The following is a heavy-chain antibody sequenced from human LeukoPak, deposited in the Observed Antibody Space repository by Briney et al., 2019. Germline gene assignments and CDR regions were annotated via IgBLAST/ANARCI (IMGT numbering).Heavy chain of an antibody. CDR3: SRVGSSCWSQEVDY. D-gene: IGHD6-19*01. J-gene: IGHJ4*02. Sequence: GASVKVSCKASGYTFTSYGISWVRQAPGQGLERMGWISAYNGNTNYAQKLQGRVTMTTDTSTSTAYMELRSLRTYDTAVYYCSRVGSSCWSQEVDYWGQGTLVTVSS. CDR2: ISAYNGNT. V-gene: IGHV1-18*01. CDR1: GYTFTSYG.